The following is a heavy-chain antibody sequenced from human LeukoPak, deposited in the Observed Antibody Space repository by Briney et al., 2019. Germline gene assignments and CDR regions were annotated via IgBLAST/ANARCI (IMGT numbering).Heavy chain of an antibody. CDR3: ARSYSGYDSRFDP. V-gene: IGHV4-61*08. D-gene: IGHD5-12*01. Sequence: SETLSLTCTVSGGSISSGGYYWSWIRQPPGKGLEWIGYIYYSGSTNYNPSLKSRVTISVDTSKNQFSLKLSSVTAADTAVYYCARSYSGYDSRFDPWGQGTLVTVSS. CDR2: IYYSGST. J-gene: IGHJ5*02. CDR1: GGSISSGGYY.